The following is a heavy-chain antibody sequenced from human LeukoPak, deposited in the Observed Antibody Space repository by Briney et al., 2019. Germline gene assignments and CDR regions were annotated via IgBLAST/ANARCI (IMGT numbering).Heavy chain of an antibody. J-gene: IGHJ3*02. V-gene: IGHV1-2*02. Sequence: ASVKVSCKASGYTFTGYYMHWVRQAPGLGLEWMGWINPNSGGTNYAQKFQGRVTMTRDTSISTAYMELSRLRSDDTAVYYCARGQDPMNAFDIWGQGTMVTVSS. CDR1: GYTFTGYY. CDR3: ARGQDPMNAFDI. CDR2: INPNSGGT.